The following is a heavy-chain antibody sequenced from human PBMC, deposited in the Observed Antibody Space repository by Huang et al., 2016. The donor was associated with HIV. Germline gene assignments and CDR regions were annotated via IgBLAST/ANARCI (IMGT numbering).Heavy chain of an antibody. D-gene: IGHD2-2*01. CDR1: GYTFNGYW. CDR3: ARQGVGDFVVEPTGLGAFDI. J-gene: IGHJ3*02. V-gene: IGHV5-51*01. CDR2: IYPGDSDT. Sequence: EVQLVQSGAVVNKPGESLKISCKGSGYTFNGYWIGWVRQMPGKCRGWMGLIYPGDSDTTYSPSCHGQVTISADKSISTAYLQWSGLKASDTAMYYCARQGVGDFVVEPTGLGAFDIWGQGTMVTVSS.